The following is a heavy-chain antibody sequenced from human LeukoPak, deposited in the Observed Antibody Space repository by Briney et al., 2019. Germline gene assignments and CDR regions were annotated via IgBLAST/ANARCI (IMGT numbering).Heavy chain of an antibody. V-gene: IGHV1-69*01. J-gene: IGHJ4*02. Sequence: SVKVSCKASGGTFIRYAISWVRQAPGQGLEWMGGIIPIFGTANYAQKFQGRVTFTADESTSTAYMELSSLRSEDTAVYYCARGGYSSSCYAYWGQGTLVTVSS. CDR3: ARGGYSSSCYAY. CDR2: IIPIFGTA. CDR1: GGTFIRYA. D-gene: IGHD6-13*01.